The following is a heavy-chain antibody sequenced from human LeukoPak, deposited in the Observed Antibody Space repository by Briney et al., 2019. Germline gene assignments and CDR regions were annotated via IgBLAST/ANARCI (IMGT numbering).Heavy chain of an antibody. CDR2: INWNGGST. V-gene: IGHV3-20*04. Sequence: GGSLRLSXAASGFTFDDYGMTWVRQTPGKGLEWVSGINWNGGSTGYADSVKGRFTISRDNAKNSLYLQMNSLRAEDTALYYCARLLSGYYYDYWGQGTLVTVSS. D-gene: IGHD3-22*01. CDR3: ARLLSGYYYDY. J-gene: IGHJ4*02. CDR1: GFTFDDYG.